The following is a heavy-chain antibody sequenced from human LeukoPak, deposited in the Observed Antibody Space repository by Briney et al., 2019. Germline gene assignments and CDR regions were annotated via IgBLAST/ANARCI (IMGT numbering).Heavy chain of an antibody. CDR1: GGSFSGYY. Sequence: SETLSLTCAVYGGSFSGYYWSWIRQPAGKGLEWIGRIYTSGSTNYNPSLKSRVTMSVDTSKNQFSLKLSSVTAADTAVYYCIVVPPFDIWGQGTMVTVSS. D-gene: IGHD2-21*01. CDR3: IVVPPFDI. J-gene: IGHJ3*02. CDR2: IYTSGST. V-gene: IGHV4-59*10.